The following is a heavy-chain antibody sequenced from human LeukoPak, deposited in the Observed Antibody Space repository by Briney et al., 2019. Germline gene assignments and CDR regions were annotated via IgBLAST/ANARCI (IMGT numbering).Heavy chain of an antibody. V-gene: IGHV3-48*02. CDR3: ARGARMGATRGPSLNWFDP. Sequence: RAGGSLRLSCAASGFTFSSYSMNWVRQAPGKGLEWVSYISSSSSTIYYADSVKGRFTISRANAKNSLYLQMNSLRDEDTAVYYCARGARMGATRGPSLNWFDPWGQGTLVTVSS. D-gene: IGHD1-26*01. CDR2: ISSSSSTI. J-gene: IGHJ5*02. CDR1: GFTFSSYS.